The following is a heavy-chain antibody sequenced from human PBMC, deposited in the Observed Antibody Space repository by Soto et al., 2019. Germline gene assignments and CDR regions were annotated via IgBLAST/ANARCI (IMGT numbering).Heavy chain of an antibody. D-gene: IGHD5-12*01. Sequence: PGGSLRLSCAASGFTFSSYGMHWVRQAPGKGLEWVAVISYDGSNKYYADSVKGRFTISRDNSKNTLYLQMNSLRAEDTAVYYCAKDQGDGYNPSDYWGQGTLVTVSS. CDR1: GFTFSSYG. V-gene: IGHV3-30*18. CDR2: ISYDGSNK. CDR3: AKDQGDGYNPSDY. J-gene: IGHJ4*02.